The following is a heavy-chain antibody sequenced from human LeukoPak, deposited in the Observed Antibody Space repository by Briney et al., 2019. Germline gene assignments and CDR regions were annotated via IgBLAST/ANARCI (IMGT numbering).Heavy chain of an antibody. V-gene: IGHV3-33*01. J-gene: IGHJ4*02. CDR2: IWYDGNNK. CDR1: GFTFSSYG. CDR3: VRGVTYVDY. Sequence: GGSLRLSCAASGFTFSSYGMHWVRQAPGKGLEWVAVIWYDGNNKYYADSVKGRFTISRDNSKNTLYLQMNSLRVDDTAVYYCVRGVTYVDYWGQGTLVTVPS. D-gene: IGHD3-10*01.